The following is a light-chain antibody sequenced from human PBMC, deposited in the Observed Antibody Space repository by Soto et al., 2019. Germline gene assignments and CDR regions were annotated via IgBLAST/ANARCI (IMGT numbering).Light chain of an antibody. J-gene: IGKJ1*01. CDR2: KAS. CDR3: QQYNSYPWT. CDR1: QSISSW. Sequence: DTQMTQSPSTLSASRGYRLTIICRASQSISSWLAWYQQKPGKAPKLLIYKASSLESGVPSRFSGSGSGTEFTLTISSLQPDDFATYYCQQYNSYPWTFGQGTTVDNK. V-gene: IGKV1-5*03.